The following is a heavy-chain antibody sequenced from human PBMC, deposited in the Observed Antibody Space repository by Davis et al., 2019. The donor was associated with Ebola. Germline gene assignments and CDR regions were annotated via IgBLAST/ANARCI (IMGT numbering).Heavy chain of an antibody. Sequence: GESLKISCSASGFTFILHTMHWVRQAPGKGLEYVADISNAGAYTFHEDFVKGRFTISRDNSKNTLFLQMNNLRVEDTAVYYCVKGSSGAAANWLDSWGRGTRVTVSS. D-gene: IGHD3-10*01. J-gene: IGHJ5*01. V-gene: IGHV3-64D*08. CDR3: VKGSSGAAANWLDS. CDR1: GFTFILHT. CDR2: ISNAGAYT.